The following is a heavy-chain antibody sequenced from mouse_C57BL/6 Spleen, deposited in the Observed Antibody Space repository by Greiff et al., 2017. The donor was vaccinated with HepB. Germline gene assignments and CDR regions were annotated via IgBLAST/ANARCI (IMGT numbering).Heavy chain of an antibody. CDR3: ARDMGYGSSPFAY. CDR1: GFTFSSYA. J-gene: IGHJ3*01. D-gene: IGHD1-1*01. V-gene: IGHV5-4*01. CDR2: ISDGGSYT. Sequence: EVHLVESGGGLVKPGGSLKLSCAASGFTFSSYAMSWVRQTPEKRLEWVATISDGGSYTYYPDNVKGRFTISRDNAKNNLYLQMSHLKSEDTAMYYCARDMGYGSSPFAYWGQGTLVTVSA.